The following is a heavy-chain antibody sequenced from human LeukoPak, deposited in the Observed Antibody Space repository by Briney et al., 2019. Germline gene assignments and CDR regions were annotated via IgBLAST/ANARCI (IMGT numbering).Heavy chain of an antibody. V-gene: IGHV3-30*02. CDR2: IRYDGSNK. D-gene: IGHD4-17*01. CDR1: GFTFSSYG. J-gene: IGHJ6*03. Sequence: GGSLRLSCAASGFTFSSYGMHWVRQAPGKGLEWVAFIRYDGSNKYYADSVKGRFTISRDNSKNTLYLQMNSLRAEDTAVYYCARVGDYGDYSGRDYYYYMDVWGKGTTVTVSS. CDR3: ARVGDYGDYSGRDYYYYMDV.